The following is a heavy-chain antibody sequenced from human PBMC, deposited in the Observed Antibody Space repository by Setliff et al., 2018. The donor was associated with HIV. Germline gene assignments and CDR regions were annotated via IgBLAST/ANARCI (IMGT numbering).Heavy chain of an antibody. Sequence: SVKVSCKASGGTFRSHEISWVRQAPGQGLEWMGGIVPILNTGNYAQKFRDRVTFTADESTKTAQMELSGLTFEDTAVYYCAKGPNFEDAFDIWGQGTVVTVSS. D-gene: IGHD2-8*01. CDR2: IVPILNTG. CDR1: GGTFRSHE. CDR3: AKGPNFEDAFDI. J-gene: IGHJ3*02. V-gene: IGHV1-69*13.